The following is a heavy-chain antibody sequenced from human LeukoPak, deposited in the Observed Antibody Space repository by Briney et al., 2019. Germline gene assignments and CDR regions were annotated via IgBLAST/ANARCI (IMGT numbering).Heavy chain of an antibody. CDR1: GGSITSTSFY. Sequence: SDTLSLTCTVTGGSITSTSFYWAWIRQPPGKGLEWIGSFYYSGSTFYNPSLKSRVAISADTSKNQFSLTLSSVTAADTAVYFCARRRIVATIDYWGQGTLVTVSS. J-gene: IGHJ4*02. CDR3: ARRRIVATIDY. CDR2: FYYSGST. V-gene: IGHV4-39*01. D-gene: IGHD5-12*01.